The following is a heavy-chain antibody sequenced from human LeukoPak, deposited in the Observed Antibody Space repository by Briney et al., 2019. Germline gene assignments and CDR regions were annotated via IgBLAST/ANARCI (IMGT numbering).Heavy chain of an antibody. D-gene: IGHD3-10*01. CDR1: GYTFTSYG. V-gene: IGHV1-69*04. CDR2: ITPVIGIA. Sequence: SVKVSCKASGYTFTSYGISWVRQAPGQGLVWMGRITPVIGIANYAKKFQGRVTITAHKSTSTAYMELSSLRSDDTAVYYCARGQPLGISGHGMDVWGQGTTVTVSS. CDR3: ARGQPLGISGHGMDV. J-gene: IGHJ6*02.